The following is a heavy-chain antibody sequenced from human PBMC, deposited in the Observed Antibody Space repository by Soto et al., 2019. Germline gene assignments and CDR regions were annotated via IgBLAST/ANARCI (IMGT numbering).Heavy chain of an antibody. J-gene: IGHJ5*02. CDR2: IYYSGST. Sequence: ETLSLTCTVSGGSISSYYWSWIRQPPGKGLEWIGSIYYSGSTNYNPSLKSRVTISIDTSKTRFSLNLSSVTTADTAVYYCGAQDYVAKGYHLETWGQGTMVTVS. D-gene: IGHD4-17*01. V-gene: IGHV4-59*05. CDR1: GGSISSYY. CDR3: GAQDYVAKGYHLET.